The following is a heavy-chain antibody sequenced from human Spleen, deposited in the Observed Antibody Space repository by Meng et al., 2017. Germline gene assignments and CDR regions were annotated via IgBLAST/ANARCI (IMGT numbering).Heavy chain of an antibody. D-gene: IGHD2-21*01. CDR1: GGSFSAYD. J-gene: IGHJ4*02. Sequence: QVQVQPWGAGLLKPSETLSLTCAFYGGSFSAYDWSWIRQPPGKGLEWIGYIYNSGSTYYNPSLKSRVTISVDTSKNQFSLKLRFVTAADTAVYYCAREGRSHQVGVSVYWGQGNLVTVSS. CDR3: AREGRSHQVGVSVY. V-gene: IGHV4-34*01. CDR2: IYNSGST.